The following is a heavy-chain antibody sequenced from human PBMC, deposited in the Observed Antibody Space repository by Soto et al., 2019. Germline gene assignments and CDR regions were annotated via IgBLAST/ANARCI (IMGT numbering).Heavy chain of an antibody. V-gene: IGHV3-21*01. J-gene: IGHJ4*02. CDR2: ISSSSSYI. Sequence: PGGSLRLSCSATGFTLSSYSMNWVRQAPGKGLEWVSSISSSSSYIYYADSVKGRFTISRDNAKNSLYLQMNSLRAEDTAVYYCAREEKGPDYWGQGTLVTVSP. CDR3: AREEKGPDY. CDR1: GFTLSSYS.